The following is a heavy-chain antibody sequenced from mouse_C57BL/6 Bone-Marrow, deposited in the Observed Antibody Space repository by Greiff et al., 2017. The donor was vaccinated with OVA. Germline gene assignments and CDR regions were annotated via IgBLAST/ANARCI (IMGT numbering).Heavy chain of an antibody. Sequence: QVQLKQSGAELVRPGASVTLSCKASGYTFTDYEMHWVKQTPVHGLEWIGAIDPETGGTAYNQKFKGKAILTADKSSSTAYMELCSLTSEDSAVYYCTRVYYYGSGYGFDVWGTGTTVTVSS. V-gene: IGHV1-15*01. D-gene: IGHD1-1*01. CDR1: GYTFTDYE. CDR2: IDPETGGT. CDR3: TRVYYYGSGYGFDV. J-gene: IGHJ1*03.